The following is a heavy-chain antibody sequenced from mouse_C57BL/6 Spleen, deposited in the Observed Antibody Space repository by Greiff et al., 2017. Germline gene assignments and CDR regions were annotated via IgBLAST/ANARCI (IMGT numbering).Heavy chain of an antibody. V-gene: IGHV1-64*01. CDR1: GYTFTSYW. CDR3: ARSRDYDYFDY. CDR2: IHPNSGST. J-gene: IGHJ2*01. D-gene: IGHD2-4*01. Sequence: VKLKQPGAELVKPGASVKLSCKASGYTFTSYWMHWVKQRPGQGLEWIGMIHPNSGSTNYNEKFKSKATLTVDKSSSTAYMQLSSLTSEDSAVXYCARSRDYDYFDYWGQGTTLTVSS.